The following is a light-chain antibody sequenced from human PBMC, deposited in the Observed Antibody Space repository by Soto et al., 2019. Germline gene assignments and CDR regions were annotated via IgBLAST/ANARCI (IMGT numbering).Light chain of an antibody. CDR2: DAS. J-gene: IGKJ4*01. V-gene: IGKV3-11*01. CDR3: QEGTYWPA. Sequence: EIVLTQSPAILSLSPGEKATLSCRASQGVSGSLGWYQQKPGQAPRLIIYDASVRATGIPARFSGSGSGTDFTLTISSLEPEDFAVYYCQEGTYWPAFGGGTKVEIK. CDR1: QGVSGS.